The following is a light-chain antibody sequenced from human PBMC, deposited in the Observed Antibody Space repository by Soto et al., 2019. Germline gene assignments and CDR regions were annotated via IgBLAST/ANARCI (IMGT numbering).Light chain of an antibody. J-gene: IGKJ1*01. CDR3: QQYGSSPRT. CDR1: QSVSSSY. Sequence: EIVLTQSPGTLSLSPGERATLSCRASQSVSSSYLAWYQQTPGQAPRLLLYGASSRATGIPDRFGGSGSGTDFTLTISRLEPEGFAVYYCQQYGSSPRTFGQGTKVEIK. CDR2: GAS. V-gene: IGKV3-20*01.